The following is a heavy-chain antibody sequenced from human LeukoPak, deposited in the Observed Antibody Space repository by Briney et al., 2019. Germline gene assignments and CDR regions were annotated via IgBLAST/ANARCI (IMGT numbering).Heavy chain of an antibody. V-gene: IGHV1-8*03. CDR2: MNPNSGNT. D-gene: IGHD3-10*01. CDR1: GYTFTSYD. CDR3: ATDNPQIGEYYFDY. Sequence: ASVKVSCKASGYTFTSYDINWVRQATGQGLEWMGWMNPNSGNTGYAQKFQGRVTITRNTSISTAYMELSSLRSEDTAVYYCATDNPQIGEYYFDYWGQGTLVTVSS. J-gene: IGHJ4*02.